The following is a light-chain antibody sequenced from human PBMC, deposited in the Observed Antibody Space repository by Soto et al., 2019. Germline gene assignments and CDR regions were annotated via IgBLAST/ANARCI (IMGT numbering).Light chain of an antibody. V-gene: IGKV1-33*01. Sequence: DIQMTQSPSSLSASVGDRVTITCQASQDIKNYLNWYQHKPGEAPKLLIYDATNLETGVPSSFSGSGSGTDFTFTISSLQPEDIATYYCQQNYNLPLTFGGGTKVEIK. CDR2: DAT. CDR3: QQNYNLPLT. CDR1: QDIKNY. J-gene: IGKJ4*01.